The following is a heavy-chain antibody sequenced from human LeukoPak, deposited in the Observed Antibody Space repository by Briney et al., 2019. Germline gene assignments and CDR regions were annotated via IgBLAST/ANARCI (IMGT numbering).Heavy chain of an antibody. J-gene: IGHJ4*02. V-gene: IGHV1-8*02. Sequence: ASVKVSCKASGYTFTGYYMHWVRQAPGQGLEWMGWMNPNSGNTGYAQKFQGRVTMTRNTSISTAYMELSSLRSEDTAVYYCTCDRRGYWGQGTLVTVSS. D-gene: IGHD2-21*01. CDR2: MNPNSGNT. CDR3: TCDRRGY. CDR1: GYTFTGYY.